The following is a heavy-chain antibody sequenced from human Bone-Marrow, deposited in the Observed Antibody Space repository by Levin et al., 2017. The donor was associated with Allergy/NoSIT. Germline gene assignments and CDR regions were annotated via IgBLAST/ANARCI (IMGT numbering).Heavy chain of an antibody. Sequence: SETLSLTCTVSGDSIGRGSDYWGWIRQPPGKGLEWIGSFYDGGTTYYSPSVKSRVSISVDTSNNHYSLKLSSVTAADTAVYYCARRGRLVGSNYYFDYWGQGTLVTVSS. V-gene: IGHV4-39*01. CDR2: FYDGGTT. J-gene: IGHJ4*02. D-gene: IGHD2-21*01. CDR1: GDSIGRGSDY. CDR3: ARRGRLVGSNYYFDY.